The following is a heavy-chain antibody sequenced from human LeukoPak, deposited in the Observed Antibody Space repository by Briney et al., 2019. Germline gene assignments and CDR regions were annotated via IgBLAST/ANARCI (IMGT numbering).Heavy chain of an antibody. CDR3: ARAEGSSWYLNYYYMDV. V-gene: IGHV3-48*03. Sequence: GGSLRLSCAASGFTFSSYEMHWVRQAPGKGLEWVSYISSSGSTIYYADSVKGRFTISRDNAKNSLYLQMNSLRAEDTAVYYCARAEGSSWYLNYYYMDVWGKGTTVTISS. CDR2: ISSSGSTI. CDR1: GFTFSSYE. J-gene: IGHJ6*03. D-gene: IGHD6-13*01.